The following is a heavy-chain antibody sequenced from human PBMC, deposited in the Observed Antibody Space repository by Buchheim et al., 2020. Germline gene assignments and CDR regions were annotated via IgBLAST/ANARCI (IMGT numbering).Heavy chain of an antibody. CDR2: ISSSSTYI. V-gene: IGHV3-21*01. CDR3: AGDQGSGWFNYGMDV. CDR1: GFTLSSYS. J-gene: IGHJ6*02. D-gene: IGHD6-19*01. Sequence: EVQLVESGGGLVKPGGSLRLSCAASGFTLSSYSMNWVRQAPGKGLEWVSSISSSSTYIYYADSVKGRFTISRDNAKNSVYLQMNSLRGEDTAVFYCAGDQGSGWFNYGMDVWGQGTT.